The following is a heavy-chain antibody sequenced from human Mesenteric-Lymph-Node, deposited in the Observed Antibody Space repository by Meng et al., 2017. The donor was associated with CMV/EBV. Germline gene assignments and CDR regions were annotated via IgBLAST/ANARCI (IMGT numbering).Heavy chain of an antibody. CDR3: ARDNVNPEGFDP. J-gene: IGHJ5*02. CDR1: GYTFTDFY. CDR2: INPNSGVS. Sequence: QVPLVQSSAEMGEPGAPVRVSCKASGYTFTDFYIHWVRQAPGQGLEWMGRINPNSGVSNSAQSFQGRVTMTRDTSISTAYMELGRLTSDDTAVYYCARDNVNPEGFDPWGQGTLVTVSS. D-gene: IGHD2/OR15-2a*01. V-gene: IGHV1-2*06.